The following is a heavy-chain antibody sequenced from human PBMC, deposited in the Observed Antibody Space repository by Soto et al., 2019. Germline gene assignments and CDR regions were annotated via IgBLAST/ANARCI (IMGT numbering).Heavy chain of an antibody. CDR3: VRDSETSSSWSLDY. CDR2: LTWYGEII. Sequence: EVQLVESGGALVQPGRSLRLSCVASGFTFDDYAIHWVRQTPGKGLEWVSGLTWYGEIIGYADSVKGRFTISRDNSKNTLYLQMNSLRVEDTAVYYCVRDSETSSSWSLDYWGQGTLVTVSS. D-gene: IGHD6-13*01. V-gene: IGHV3-9*01. J-gene: IGHJ4*02. CDR1: GFTFDDYA.